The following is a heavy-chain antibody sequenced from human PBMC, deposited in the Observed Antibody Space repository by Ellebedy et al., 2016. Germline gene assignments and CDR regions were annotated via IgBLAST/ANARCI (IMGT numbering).Heavy chain of an antibody. J-gene: IGHJ4*02. CDR1: GFTFSSYS. CDR3: ARDYYDSSGYYFDY. D-gene: IGHD3-22*01. V-gene: IGHV3-48*04. Sequence: GGSLRLXXAASGFTFSSYSMNWVRQAPGKGLEWVSYISSSSSTIYYADSVKGRFTISRDNAKNSLYLQMNSLRAEDTAVYYCARDYYDSSGYYFDYWGQGTLVTVSS. CDR2: ISSSSSTI.